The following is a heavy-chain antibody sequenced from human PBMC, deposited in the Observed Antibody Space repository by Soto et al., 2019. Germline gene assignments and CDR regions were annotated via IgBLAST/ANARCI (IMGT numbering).Heavy chain of an antibody. V-gene: IGHV3-15*07. D-gene: IGHD3-3*02. CDR2: IKSKIDGGTT. J-gene: IGHJ4*01. Sequence: TGGSLRLSCAASGFIFSTAGINWVRQAPGKGLEWVGRIKSKIDGGTTDFAASVKGRFAISRDDSQDTMFLQMNSLKSEDTAVYYCTTDSHFSTRLVRFDLWGRGTLVTVSS. CDR3: TTDSHFSTRLVRFDL. CDR1: GFIFSTAG.